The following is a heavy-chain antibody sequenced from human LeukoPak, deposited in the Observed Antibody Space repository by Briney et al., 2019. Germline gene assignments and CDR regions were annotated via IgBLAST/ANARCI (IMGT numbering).Heavy chain of an antibody. Sequence: GSSVKVSCKASGGTFSSYAISWVRQAPGQGLEWKGRIIPIFGTANYAQKFQGRVTITTDESTSTAYIELSSLRSEDTAVYYCARHGSGYKFDPWGQGTLVTVSS. J-gene: IGHJ5*02. CDR2: IIPIFGTA. D-gene: IGHD3-22*01. CDR3: ARHGSGYKFDP. CDR1: GGTFSSYA. V-gene: IGHV1-69*05.